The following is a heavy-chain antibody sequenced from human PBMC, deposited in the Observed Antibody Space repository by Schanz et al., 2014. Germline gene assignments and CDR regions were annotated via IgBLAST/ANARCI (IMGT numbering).Heavy chain of an antibody. V-gene: IGHV3-30*03. Sequence: QVHLVESGGGVVQPGRSLRLSCAASGFTFSSYGMHWVRQAPGKGLEWVAIISLDGSNQYYADSVKGRFTISRDKSKNTLYLQMDSLRAEDTAVYYCARGIITMVRGGDVGAFDMWGQGTMVTVSS. D-gene: IGHD3-10*01. CDR2: ISLDGSNQ. CDR3: ARGIITMVRGGDVGAFDM. CDR1: GFTFSSYG. J-gene: IGHJ3*02.